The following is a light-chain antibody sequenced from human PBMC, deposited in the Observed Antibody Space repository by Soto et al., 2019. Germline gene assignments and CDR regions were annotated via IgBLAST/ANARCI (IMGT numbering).Light chain of an antibody. CDR2: GAS. CDR1: QSVSSR. Sequence: EIVMTQSPGTLSLSPGERATLSCRASQSVSSRLAWYQQKPGQAPRLLISGASSRATGIPDRFSGSGSGTDFTLTISRLEPEDFALYYCQHYVERSPITFGQGTRIEIK. V-gene: IGKV3-20*01. J-gene: IGKJ5*01. CDR3: QHYVERSPIT.